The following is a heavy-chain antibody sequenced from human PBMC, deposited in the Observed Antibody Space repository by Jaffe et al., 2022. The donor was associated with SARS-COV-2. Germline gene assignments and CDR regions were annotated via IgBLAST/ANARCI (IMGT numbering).Heavy chain of an antibody. J-gene: IGHJ5*02. CDR3: ARAGDDYGDPRWFDP. Sequence: EVQLVESGGGLVKPGGSLRLSCAASGFIFSSYSMNWVRQAPGKGLEWVSSISSSSSYIYYADSVKGRFTISRDNAKNSLYLQMNSLRAEDTAVYYCARAGDDYGDPRWFDPWGQGTLVTVSS. CDR1: GFIFSSYS. V-gene: IGHV3-21*01. CDR2: ISSSSSYI. D-gene: IGHD4-17*01.